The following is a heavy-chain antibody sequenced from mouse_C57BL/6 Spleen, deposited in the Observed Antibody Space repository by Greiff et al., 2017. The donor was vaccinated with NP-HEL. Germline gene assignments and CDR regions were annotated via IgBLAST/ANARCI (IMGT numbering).Heavy chain of an antibody. CDR3: ARIGGSSYQFAY. CDR1: GYTFTSSW. V-gene: IGHV1-61*01. CDR2: IYPSDSET. D-gene: IGHD1-1*01. Sequence: QVQLQQPGAELVRPGSSVKLSCKASGYTFTSSWMDWVKQRPGQGLEWIGNIYPSDSETHYNQKFKDKATLTVDKSSSTAYMQLSSLTSEDSAVYYCARIGGSSYQFAYWGQGTLVTVSA. J-gene: IGHJ3*01.